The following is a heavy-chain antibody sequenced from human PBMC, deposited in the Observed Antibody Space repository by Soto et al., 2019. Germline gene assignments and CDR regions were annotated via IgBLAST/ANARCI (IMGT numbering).Heavy chain of an antibody. CDR1: GFTVSSNY. CDR2: IYSGGST. D-gene: IGHD5-12*01. V-gene: IGHV3-53*01. Sequence: EVQLVESGGGLIQPGGSLRLSCAASGFTVSSNYMSWVRQAPGKGLEWVSVIYSGGSTYYADSVKGRFTISRDNSKNTLYLQMNSLRAEDTAVYYCAKRVSTENLGYFFDYWGQGTLVTVSS. CDR3: AKRVSTENLGYFFDY. J-gene: IGHJ4*02.